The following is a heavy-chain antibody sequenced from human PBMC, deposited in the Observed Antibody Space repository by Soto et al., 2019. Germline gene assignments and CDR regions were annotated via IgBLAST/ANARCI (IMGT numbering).Heavy chain of an antibody. CDR2: ISGSGGST. V-gene: IGHV3-23*01. CDR1: GFTFSSYA. Sequence: PGGSLRLSCAASGFTFSSYAMSWVRQAPGKGLEWVSAISGSGGSTYYADSVKGRFTISRDNSKNTLYLQMNSLRAEDTAVYYCASGSIMITFGGVIPDYWGQGTLVTVSS. CDR3: ASGSIMITFGGVIPDY. D-gene: IGHD3-16*02. J-gene: IGHJ4*02.